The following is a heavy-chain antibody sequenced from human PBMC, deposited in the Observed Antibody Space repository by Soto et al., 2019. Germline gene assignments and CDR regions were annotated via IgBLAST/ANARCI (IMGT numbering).Heavy chain of an antibody. Sequence: PSETMSLTCTVSGDYISSTRWWSWVRQSPGKGLEWIGDIYHGGSTNYNPSLKSRVTISIDTSKNQFSLKLSSVTAADTAVYYCARETYYYDSSGYYYGPYYYGMDVWGQGTTVTVSS. J-gene: IGHJ6*02. CDR2: IYHGGST. CDR1: GDYISSTRW. D-gene: IGHD3-22*01. V-gene: IGHV4-4*02. CDR3: ARETYYYDSSGYYYGPYYYGMDV.